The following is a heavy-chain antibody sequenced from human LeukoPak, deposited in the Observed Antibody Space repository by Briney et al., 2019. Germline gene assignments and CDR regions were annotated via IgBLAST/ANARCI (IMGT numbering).Heavy chain of an antibody. J-gene: IGHJ6*03. CDR1: GHTFSSSW. CDR3: ATDHGSMGRGVIGRSSDYYYCSYMDV. D-gene: IGHD3-10*01. CDR2: IKQDGSER. Sequence: GGSLRLSCAVYGHTFSSSWMRWVRRAPGRGLEWVPNIKQDGSERNDVDSVKGRYTIHRDNAKNSGSLQMKSLRHEHTLLYYCATDHGSMGRGVIGRSSDYYYCSYMDVWGEGGTVAVSS. V-gene: IGHV3-7*01.